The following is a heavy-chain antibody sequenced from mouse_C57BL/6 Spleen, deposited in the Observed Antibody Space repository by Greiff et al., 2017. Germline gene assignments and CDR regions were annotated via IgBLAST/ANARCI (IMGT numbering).Heavy chain of an antibody. J-gene: IGHJ1*03. CDR1: GFTFSDYY. CDR2: ISNGGGST. V-gene: IGHV5-12*01. Sequence: EVKVVESGGGLVQPGGSLKLSCAASGFTFSDYYMYWVRQTPEKRLEWVAYISNGGGSTYYPDTVKGRFTISRDNAKNTLYLQMSRLKSEDTAMYYCARDYGSSLWYFDVWGTGTTVTVSS. CDR3: ARDYGSSLWYFDV. D-gene: IGHD1-1*01.